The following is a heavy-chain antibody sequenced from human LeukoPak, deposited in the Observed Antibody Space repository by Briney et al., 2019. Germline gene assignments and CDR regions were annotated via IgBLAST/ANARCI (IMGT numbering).Heavy chain of an antibody. CDR1: GFIFSNHA. V-gene: IGHV3-30*02. J-gene: IGHJ6*03. Sequence: PGGSLRLSCAASGFIFSNHAMQWVRQAPGMGLEWVAFIRYDGGNTYYADSVKGRFTISRDNSKNTLYLQMNSLNAEDTAVYYCAKDEVVPGYYYTDVWGRDHGHHLL. D-gene: IGHD2-2*01. CDR3: AKDEVVPGYYYTDV. CDR2: IRYDGGNT.